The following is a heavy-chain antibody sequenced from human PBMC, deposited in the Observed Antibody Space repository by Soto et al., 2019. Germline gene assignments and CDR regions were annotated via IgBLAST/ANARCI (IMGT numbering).Heavy chain of an antibody. CDR2: ISGMEDRT. J-gene: IGHJ4*02. Sequence: GGSLRLSCTASGFDLRDQALSWVRQAPGGGLEWVSGISGMEDRTNYADFVKGRFFISKDRAKNTLNLQMNGLRDDDTAVYYCAKTYTGGWGQGTQVTVSS. V-gene: IGHV3-23*01. CDR1: GFDLRDQA. D-gene: IGHD3-10*01. CDR3: AKTYTGG.